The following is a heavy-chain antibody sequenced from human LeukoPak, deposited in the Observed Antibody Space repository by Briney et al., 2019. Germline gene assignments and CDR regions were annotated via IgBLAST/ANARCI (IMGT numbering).Heavy chain of an antibody. Sequence: PSETLSLTCTVSGGSISSYYWSWIRQPPGKGLEWIWYIYYSGSTNYNPSLKSRVTISVDTSKNQFSLKLSSVTAADTAVYYCARVVRTVAGFPFDYWGQGTLVTVSS. CDR3: ARVVRTVAGFPFDY. CDR1: GGSISSYY. J-gene: IGHJ4*02. V-gene: IGHV4-59*01. D-gene: IGHD6-19*01. CDR2: IYYSGST.